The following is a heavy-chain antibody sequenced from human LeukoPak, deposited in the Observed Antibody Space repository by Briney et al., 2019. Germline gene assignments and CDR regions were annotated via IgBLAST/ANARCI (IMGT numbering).Heavy chain of an antibody. D-gene: IGHD3/OR15-3a*01. V-gene: IGHV4-34*01. Sequence: SETLSLTCAVSGGSFSIYNWAWVRQPPGKGLQWIGQINHSGISNYDPSLKSRVTISLDTSENQFSLKLTSVTAADTALYYCARFPFFGLRTLIPYAFDMWGQGTMVTVSS. J-gene: IGHJ3*02. CDR2: INHSGIS. CDR1: GGSFSIYN. CDR3: ARFPFFGLRTLIPYAFDM.